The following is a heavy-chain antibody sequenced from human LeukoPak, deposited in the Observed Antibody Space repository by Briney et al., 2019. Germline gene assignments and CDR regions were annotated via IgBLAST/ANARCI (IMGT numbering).Heavy chain of an antibody. CDR1: GGSISSGTYY. CDR2: IYYSGST. D-gene: IGHD3-16*01. Sequence: SETLSPTCIVSGGSISSGTYYWGWIRQPPGKGLEWIGNIYYSGSTYYNPSLKSRVTMSIDTSNNQFSLKLSSVTAADTAVYYCARYLGYYYYYMDVWGKGTTVTVSS. V-gene: IGHV4-39*01. J-gene: IGHJ6*03. CDR3: ARYLGYYYYYMDV.